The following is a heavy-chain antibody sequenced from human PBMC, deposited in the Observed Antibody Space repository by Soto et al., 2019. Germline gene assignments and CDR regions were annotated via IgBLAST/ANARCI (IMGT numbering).Heavy chain of an antibody. D-gene: IGHD3-22*01. Sequence: GGSLRLSCAASGFTFSGSAMHWVRQASGKGLEWVGRIRSKANSYATSYAASVKGRLTISRVDSKNTAYLQMNSLKTEDTAVYYCNRQLHPDYYDSSGYYDYWGQGALVTVSS. CDR1: GFTFSGSA. CDR2: IRSKANSYAT. CDR3: NRQLHPDYYDSSGYYDY. V-gene: IGHV3-73*01. J-gene: IGHJ4*02.